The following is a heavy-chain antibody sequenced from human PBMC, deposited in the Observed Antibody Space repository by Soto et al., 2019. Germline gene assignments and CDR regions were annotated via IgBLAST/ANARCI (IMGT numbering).Heavy chain of an antibody. Sequence: EVQLVESGGGLVQPGGSLRLSCAASGFTFSNYWMHWVRQAPGKGLVWVARIIGDGSGATYADSVKGRFTISRDNAKNTVYLQMNSLGAEDTALYYCVSDRSLWFRDYWGQGTLVTVSS. CDR2: IIGDGSGA. CDR1: GFTFSNYW. J-gene: IGHJ4*02. V-gene: IGHV3-74*03. CDR3: VSDRSLWFRDY. D-gene: IGHD3-10*01.